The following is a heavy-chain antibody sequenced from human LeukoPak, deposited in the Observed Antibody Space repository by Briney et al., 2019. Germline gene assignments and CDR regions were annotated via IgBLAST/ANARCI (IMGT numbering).Heavy chain of an antibody. V-gene: IGHV4-39*07. CDR1: GGSISSSTYY. Sequence: SETLSLTCTVSGGSISSSTYYWGWIRQPPGKGLEWIGSIYYSGSTYYNPSLKSRVTISVATSQNQFSLRLSSVTAADTAVYYCARDLPGNSYAFDIWGQGTMVTVSS. J-gene: IGHJ3*02. CDR3: ARDLPGNSYAFDI. D-gene: IGHD1-14*01. CDR2: IYYSGST.